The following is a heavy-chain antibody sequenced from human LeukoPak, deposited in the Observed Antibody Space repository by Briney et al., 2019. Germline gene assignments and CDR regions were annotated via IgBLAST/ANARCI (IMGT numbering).Heavy chain of an antibody. CDR3: ARHGAYSFDS. V-gene: IGHV3-7*01. Sequence: GGSLRLSCAASGFAFSSYWMGWVRQAPGKGLEWVANINQDGSDQYYVDSVKGRFTISRDNAKISLFLQMNSLRAEDTAVYYCARHGAYSFDSWGQGTLATVSS. D-gene: IGHD4-17*01. CDR1: GFAFSSYW. CDR2: INQDGSDQ. J-gene: IGHJ4*02.